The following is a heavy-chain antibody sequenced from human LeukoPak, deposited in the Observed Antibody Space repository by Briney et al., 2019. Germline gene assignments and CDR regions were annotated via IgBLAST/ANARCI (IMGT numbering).Heavy chain of an antibody. Sequence: SETLSLTCAVYGGSFSGYYWSWIRQPPGKGLEWIGEINHSGSTNYNPSLKSRVTISVDTSKNQFSLKLSSVTAADTAVYYCARFRRGYSYGYPDYWGQGTLVTVSS. D-gene: IGHD5-18*01. CDR2: INHSGST. CDR1: GGSFSGYY. J-gene: IGHJ4*02. V-gene: IGHV4-34*01. CDR3: ARFRRGYSYGYPDY.